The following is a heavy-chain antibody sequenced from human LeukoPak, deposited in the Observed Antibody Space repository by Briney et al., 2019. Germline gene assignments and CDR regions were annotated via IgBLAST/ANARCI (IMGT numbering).Heavy chain of an antibody. CDR2: ISTSGDST. Sequence: GGTLRLSCAASGFAFSTCGMSWVRRAPGKGLEWVSIISTSGDSTYYTDSVKGRFTISRDNSKNTLYLQMNSLRAEDTAVYYCAKDLGASSSSYFDYWGQGTLVTVSS. D-gene: IGHD6-6*01. V-gene: IGHV3-23*01. J-gene: IGHJ4*02. CDR3: AKDLGASSSSYFDY. CDR1: GFAFSTCG.